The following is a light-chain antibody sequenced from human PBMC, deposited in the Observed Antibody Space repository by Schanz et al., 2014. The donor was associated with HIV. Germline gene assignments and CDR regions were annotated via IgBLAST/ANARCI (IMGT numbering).Light chain of an antibody. CDR3: QQYGGSPWT. V-gene: IGKV3-20*01. J-gene: IGKJ1*01. CDR1: QSLTTNY. Sequence: ETVLTQSPGSLSLSPGDRATLSCRASQSLTTNYLAWYQQKLGQAPRLLIYGASSRATGIPDRFSGSGSGTDFTLTISRLEPEDFAVYYCQQYGGSPWTFGQGTKVEIK. CDR2: GAS.